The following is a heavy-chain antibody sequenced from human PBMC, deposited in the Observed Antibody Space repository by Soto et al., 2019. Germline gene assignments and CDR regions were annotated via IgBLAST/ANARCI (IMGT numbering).Heavy chain of an antibody. J-gene: IGHJ5*02. Sequence: SETLSLTCVVSGYGISTSSYWGWVRQAPGKGLEWIGAINHRGNSYYNSSLKSRVTMSVDTSRNQFSLSLTSVTAADTAIYYCARLRWEVEKNYFDPWGQGALVTVSS. D-gene: IGHD4-17*01. CDR2: INHRGNS. CDR1: GYGISTSSY. V-gene: IGHV4-38-2*01. CDR3: ARLRWEVEKNYFDP.